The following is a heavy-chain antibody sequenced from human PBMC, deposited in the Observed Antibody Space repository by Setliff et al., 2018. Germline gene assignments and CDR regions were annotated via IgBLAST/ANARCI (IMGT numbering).Heavy chain of an antibody. CDR3: ARAGPTVTFFRVLVISWWDP. CDR1: GDSISSGSYY. CDR2: FHTGGST. D-gene: IGHD3-3*01. J-gene: IGHJ5*02. V-gene: IGHV4-61*09. Sequence: SETLSLTCTVSGDSISSGSYYWTWIRQPAGKGLEWIGHFHTGGSTNYNRSLRSRVSISVDTSKNQFSLKLSAVTAADTATYYCARAGPTVTFFRVLVISWWDPWGQGSLVTVSS.